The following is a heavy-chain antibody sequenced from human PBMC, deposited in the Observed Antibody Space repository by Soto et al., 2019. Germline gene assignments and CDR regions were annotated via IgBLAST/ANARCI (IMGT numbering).Heavy chain of an antibody. D-gene: IGHD2-2*01. CDR1: GFTFSNYG. CDR2: ISYDGGNK. V-gene: IGHV3-30*18. Sequence: GGSLRLSCAVSGFTFSNYGMHWVRQAPGKXLEWVAVISYDGGNKYYADSVKGRFTISRDNAKNTLYLQMNSLRPEDTAVYYCAKILGYCSSSSCSKEYYYYYGMDVWGQGTTVTVSS. J-gene: IGHJ6*02. CDR3: AKILGYCSSSSCSKEYYYYYGMDV.